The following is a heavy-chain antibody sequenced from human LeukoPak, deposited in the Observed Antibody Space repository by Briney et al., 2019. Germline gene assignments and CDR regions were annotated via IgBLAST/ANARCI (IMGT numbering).Heavy chain of an antibody. V-gene: IGHV1-18*04. CDR2: ISAYNGNT. CDR3: ARGLRLGELSFDFDY. CDR1: GYTFTSYG. Sequence: GASVKVSCKASGYTFTSYGISWVRQAPGQGLEWMGWISAYNGNTNYAQKLQSRVTMTTDTSTSTAYMELRSLRSDDTAVYYCARGLRLGELSFDFDYWGQGTLVTVSS. D-gene: IGHD3-16*02. J-gene: IGHJ4*02.